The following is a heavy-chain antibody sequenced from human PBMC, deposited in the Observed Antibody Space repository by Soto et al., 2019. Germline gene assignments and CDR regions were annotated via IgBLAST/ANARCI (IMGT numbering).Heavy chain of an antibody. CDR2: ISSSSSYI. V-gene: IGHV3-21*01. CDR1: GFTFSSYS. J-gene: IGHJ4*02. Sequence: EVQLVESGGGLVKPGGSLRLSCAASGFTFSSYSMNWDRQAPGKGLEWVSSISSSSSYIYYADSVKGRFTISRDNAKNSLYLQMNSLRAEDTAVYYCVRYELGSSGYPTPYWGEGTLVTVSS. CDR3: VRYELGSSGYPTPY. D-gene: IGHD3-22*01.